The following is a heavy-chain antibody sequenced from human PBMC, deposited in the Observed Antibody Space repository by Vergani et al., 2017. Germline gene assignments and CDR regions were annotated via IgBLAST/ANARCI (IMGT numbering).Heavy chain of an antibody. CDR3: ARERRYCSGGSCYPHRWFDP. CDR1: GDSISSYY. V-gene: IGHV4-59*01. J-gene: IGHJ5*02. D-gene: IGHD2-15*01. CDR2: IYYSGST. Sequence: QVQLQESGPGLVKPSETLSLTCTVSGDSISSYYWSWIRQPPGKGLEWIGYIYYSGSTNYNPSLKSRVTISVDTSKNQFSLKLSSVTAADTAVYYCARERRYCSGGSCYPHRWFDPWGQGTLVTVSS.